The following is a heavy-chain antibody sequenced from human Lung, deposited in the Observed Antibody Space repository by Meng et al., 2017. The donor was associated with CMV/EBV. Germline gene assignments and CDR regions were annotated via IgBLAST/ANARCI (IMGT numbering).Heavy chain of an antibody. CDR3: ARDLNGGSPSGGWFDP. J-gene: IGHJ5*02. CDR2: IIPILGIA. Sequence: SXXVSXKASGGTFSSYAISWVRQAPGQGLEWMGGIIPILGIANYAQKFQGRVTITADKSTSTAYMELSSLRSEDTAVYYCARDLNGGSPSGGWFDPSGQGXLVTVSS. V-gene: IGHV1-69*10. CDR1: GGTFSSYA. D-gene: IGHD2-8*01.